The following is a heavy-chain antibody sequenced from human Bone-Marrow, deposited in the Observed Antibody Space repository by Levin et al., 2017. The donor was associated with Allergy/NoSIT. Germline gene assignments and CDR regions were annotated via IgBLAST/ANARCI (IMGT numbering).Heavy chain of an antibody. V-gene: IGHV3-23*01. CDR1: GFTFSSYA. J-gene: IGHJ5*02. D-gene: IGHD5-12*01. CDR2: ISGSGGST. CDR3: AKDVQEATISPNWFDP. Sequence: PGGSLRLSCAASGFTFSSYAMSWVRQAPGKGLEWVSAISGSGGSTYYADSVKGRFTISRDNSKNTLYLQMNSLRAEDTAVYYCAKDVQEATISPNWFDPWGQGTLVTVSS.